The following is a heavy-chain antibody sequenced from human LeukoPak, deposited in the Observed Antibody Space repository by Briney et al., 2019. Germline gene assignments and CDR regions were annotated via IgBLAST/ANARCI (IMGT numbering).Heavy chain of an antibody. CDR1: GYTFTNYY. CDR3: ARTSLVRDTTSYYMGPFDY. J-gene: IGHJ4*02. V-gene: IGHV1-46*01. Sequence: ASVKVSCKASGYTFTNYYMHWVRQAPGQGLEWMGIINPSGGRTAYAQRFQGRVTVTSDMSTSTLYMELSSLTSEDTAVYYCARTSLVRDTTSYYMGPFDYWGQGALVTVSS. CDR2: INPSGGRT. D-gene: IGHD1-26*01.